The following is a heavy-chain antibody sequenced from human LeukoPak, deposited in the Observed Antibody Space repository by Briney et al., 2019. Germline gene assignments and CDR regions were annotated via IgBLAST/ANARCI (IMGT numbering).Heavy chain of an antibody. CDR3: ARLGWETGTTPGSWFDP. D-gene: IGHD1-7*01. V-gene: IGHV4-39*01. Sequence: SETLSLTCTVSGGSISSSSYYWGWIRQPPGKGLEWIGSIYYSGSTYYNPSLKSRVTISVDTSKNQFSLKLSSVTAADTAVYYCARLGWETGTTPGSWFDPWGQGTLVTVSS. CDR1: GGSISSSSYY. CDR2: IYYSGST. J-gene: IGHJ5*02.